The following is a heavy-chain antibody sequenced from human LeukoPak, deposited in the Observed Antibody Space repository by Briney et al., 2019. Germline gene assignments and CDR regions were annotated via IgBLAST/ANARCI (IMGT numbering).Heavy chain of an antibody. Sequence: ASVTVSCKTSGYTFTDYYMHWVRQTPGQGLEWMGWINPNSGGTNYAQKFQGRVTMTRDTSISTAYMELSRLTSDDTAVYYCARSSALEYWGQGTLVTVSS. CDR2: INPNSGGT. CDR3: ARSSALEY. V-gene: IGHV1-2*02. J-gene: IGHJ4*02. CDR1: GYTFTDYY.